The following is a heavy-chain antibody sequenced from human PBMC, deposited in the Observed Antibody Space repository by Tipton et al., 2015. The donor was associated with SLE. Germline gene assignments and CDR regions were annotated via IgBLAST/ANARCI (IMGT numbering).Heavy chain of an antibody. V-gene: IGHV1-46*01. CDR2: INPSGGST. D-gene: IGHD3-3*01. CDR3: ARGVTIFGVVNDAFDI. Sequence: QLVQSGPEVKKPGASVKVSCKTSGYTFTSYYMYWVRQAPGQGLEWMGIINPSGGSTSYAQKFQGRLTMATDTSTSTAYMELRSLRSDDTAVYYCARGVTIFGVVNDAFDIWGQGTMVTVSS. J-gene: IGHJ3*02. CDR1: GYTFTSYY.